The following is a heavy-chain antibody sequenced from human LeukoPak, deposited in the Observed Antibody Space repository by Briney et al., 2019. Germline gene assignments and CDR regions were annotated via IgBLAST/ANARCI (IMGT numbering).Heavy chain of an antibody. Sequence: GGSLRLSCAASGFTVSSNYMSWVRQAPGKGLQWVSAISGSGGSTYYTDSVKGRFTISRDNSKNTLYLQMNSLRAEDTAVYYCAKGHDHGDYGTLHYWGQGTLVTVSS. D-gene: IGHD4-17*01. V-gene: IGHV3-23*01. CDR3: AKGHDHGDYGTLHY. CDR1: GFTVSSNY. J-gene: IGHJ4*02. CDR2: ISGSGGST.